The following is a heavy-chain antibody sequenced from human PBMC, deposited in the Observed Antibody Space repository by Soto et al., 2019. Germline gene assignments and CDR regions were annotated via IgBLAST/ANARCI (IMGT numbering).Heavy chain of an antibody. J-gene: IGHJ4*02. Sequence: ASVKVSCKASGYTFTSYYMHWVRQAPGQGLEWMGIINPSGYGTSYAQKFQGRVTMTRDTSTSTFYMELRSLRSDDTAVYFCARDGVVVPSALYYFDYWGQGTLVTVPS. CDR2: INPSGYGT. D-gene: IGHD2-2*01. CDR3: ARDGVVVPSALYYFDY. V-gene: IGHV1-46*01. CDR1: GYTFTSYY.